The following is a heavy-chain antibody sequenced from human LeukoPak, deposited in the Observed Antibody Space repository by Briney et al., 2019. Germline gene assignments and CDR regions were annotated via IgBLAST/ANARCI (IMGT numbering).Heavy chain of an antibody. CDR2: ISSSGGTI. CDR1: GFTFTNAW. J-gene: IGHJ5*02. CDR3: ARDFGDSYGYDWFDP. V-gene: IGHV3-48*04. Sequence: GGSLRLSCEASGFTFTNAWMTWVRQAPGKGLEWVSYISSSGGTIYYADSVKGRFTISRDNAKNSLYLQMNSLRAEDTAVYYCARDFGDSYGYDWFDPWGQGTLVTVSS. D-gene: IGHD5-18*01.